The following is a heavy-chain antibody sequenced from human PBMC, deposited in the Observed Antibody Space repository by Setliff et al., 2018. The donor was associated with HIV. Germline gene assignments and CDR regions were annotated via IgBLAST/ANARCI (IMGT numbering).Heavy chain of an antibody. CDR2: IYTSGST. CDR1: GGSFSGYY. J-gene: IGHJ4*02. D-gene: IGHD1-26*01. Sequence: SETLSLTCAVYGGSFSGYYWSWIRQPPGKGLQWIGYIYTSGSTNYNPSLKSRVTISVDTPKNQFSLKVSSVTAADTAVYYCARRGSYSSPETLWGQGTLVTVSS. V-gene: IGHV4-4*09. CDR3: ARRGSYSSPETL.